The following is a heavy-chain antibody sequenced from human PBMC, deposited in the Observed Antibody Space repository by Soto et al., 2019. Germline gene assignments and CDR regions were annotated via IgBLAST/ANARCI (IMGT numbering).Heavy chain of an antibody. CDR1: GFTFSDHY. CDR2: IRNRPNSYTT. J-gene: IGHJ4*02. Sequence: CGSLRLSCAASGFTFSDHYMDWVLQAPGKGLEWVGRIRNRPNSYTTQYAASVKGRFAVLRDDSENLVYLQMNDLKTEDTAVYYCVRDSGRGFYFDYWGQGAQVTVSS. D-gene: IGHD3-10*01. CDR3: VRDSGRGFYFDY. V-gene: IGHV3-72*01.